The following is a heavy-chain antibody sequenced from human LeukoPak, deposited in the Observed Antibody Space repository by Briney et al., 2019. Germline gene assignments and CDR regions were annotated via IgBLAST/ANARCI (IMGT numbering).Heavy chain of an antibody. CDR1: GYTFTGYY. CDR2: INPNSGGT. D-gene: IGHD3-16*02. CDR3: ARDDYVWGSYRYSRGLCY. V-gene: IGHV1-2*02. Sequence: VASVKVSCKASGYTFTGYYMHWVRQAPGQGLEWMGWINPNSGGTNYAQKFQGRVTMTRDTSISTAYMELSRLRSDDTAVYYCARDDYVWGSYRYSRGLCYWGQGTLVTVSS. J-gene: IGHJ4*02.